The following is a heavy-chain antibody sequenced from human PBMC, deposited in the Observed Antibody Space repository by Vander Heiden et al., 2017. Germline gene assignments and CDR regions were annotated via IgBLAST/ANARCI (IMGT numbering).Heavy chain of an antibody. CDR3: ARDSYIAVAGYYFDY. CDR2: ISSSSSYI. J-gene: IGHJ4*02. Sequence: EVQLVESGGGLVKPGGSLSLSCAASGFTFSSYSMNWVRQGPGKGREWVSSISSSSSYIYYADSVKGRFTISRDNAKNSLYLQMNSLRAEDTAVYYCARDSYIAVAGYYFDYWGQGTLVTVSS. CDR1: GFTFSSYS. D-gene: IGHD6-19*01. V-gene: IGHV3-21*01.